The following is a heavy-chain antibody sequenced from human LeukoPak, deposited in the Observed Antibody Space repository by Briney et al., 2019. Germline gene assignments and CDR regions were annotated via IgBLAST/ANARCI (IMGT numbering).Heavy chain of an antibody. CDR1: GGSISSSSYY. CDR3: ARDLYYGSGSHY. CDR2: IYYSGST. J-gene: IGHJ4*02. D-gene: IGHD3-10*01. Sequence: PSETLSLTCTVSGGSISSSSYYWGWIRQPPGKGLEWIGSIYYSGSTYYNPSLKSRVTISVDTSKNQFSLKLSSVTAADTAVYYCARDLYYGSGSHYWGQGTLVTVSS. V-gene: IGHV4-39*07.